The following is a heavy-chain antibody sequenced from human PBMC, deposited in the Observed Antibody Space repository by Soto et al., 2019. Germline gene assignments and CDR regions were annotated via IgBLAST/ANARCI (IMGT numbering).Heavy chain of an antibody. J-gene: IGHJ4*02. CDR3: GRVTEAANPHSDFDV. CDR2: VYSTGGT. V-gene: IGHV4-39*01. D-gene: IGHD2-15*01. CDR1: GTSIKNSIYF. Sequence: SETLSLTCSVSGTSIKNSIYFWAWIRQPPGKGLEFVGSVYSTGGTYYNPSLQNRLTVSAHTSQNQFSLTLKSVTAADSAVYYCGRVTEAANPHSDFDVWGQGTMVTVSS.